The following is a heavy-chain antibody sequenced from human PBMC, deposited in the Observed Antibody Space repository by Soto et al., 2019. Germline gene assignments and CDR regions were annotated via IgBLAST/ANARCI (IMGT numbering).Heavy chain of an antibody. D-gene: IGHD6-6*01. J-gene: IGHJ4*02. CDR2: IYTGDSDT. CDR3: ARVLFLPGRPHYFDY. Sequence: PGESLKISCEGSGYSFSTYWIGWVRQMPGKGLEWVGIIYTGDSDTRYSPSFQGQVTISADKSIDTAYLHWSSLKASDTAIYYCARVLFLPGRPHYFDYWGQGTLVTVSS. V-gene: IGHV5-51*01. CDR1: GYSFSTYW.